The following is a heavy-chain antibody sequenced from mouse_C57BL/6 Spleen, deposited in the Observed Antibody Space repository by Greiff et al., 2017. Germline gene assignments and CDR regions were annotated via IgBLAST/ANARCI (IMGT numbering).Heavy chain of an antibody. Sequence: DVQLVESGGGLVQPGGSLKLSCAASGFTFSDYYMYWVRQTPEKRLEWVAYISNGGGSTYYPDTVKGRFTISRDNAKNTLYLQMSRLKSEDTAMYYCARHNWDVGGYFDYWGQGTTLTVSS. CDR1: GFTFSDYY. V-gene: IGHV5-12*01. J-gene: IGHJ2*01. CDR3: ARHNWDVGGYFDY. CDR2: ISNGGGST. D-gene: IGHD4-1*01.